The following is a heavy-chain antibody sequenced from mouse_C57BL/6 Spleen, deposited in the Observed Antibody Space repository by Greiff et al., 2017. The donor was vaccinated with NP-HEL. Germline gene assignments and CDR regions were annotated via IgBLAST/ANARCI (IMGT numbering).Heavy chain of an antibody. V-gene: IGHV1-59*01. CDR1: GYTFTSYW. CDR3: ASPLMDY. J-gene: IGHJ4*01. Sequence: QVQLQQPGAELVRPGTSVKLSCKASGYTFTSYWMHWVKQRTGQGLEWIGVIDPSDSYTNYNQKFKGKATLTVDTSSSTAYMQLSSLTSEDSAVYYCASPLMDYWGQGTSVTVSS. CDR2: IDPSDSYT.